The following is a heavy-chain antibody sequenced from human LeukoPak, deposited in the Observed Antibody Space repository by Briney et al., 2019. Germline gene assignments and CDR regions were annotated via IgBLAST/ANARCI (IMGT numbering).Heavy chain of an antibody. J-gene: IGHJ3*02. CDR1: GFTFSSYS. CDR3: ASLDCSSTSCYGDDAFDI. D-gene: IGHD2-2*01. CDR2: ISSSSSYI. Sequence: GGSLRLSCAASGFTFSSYSMNWVCQAPGKGLEWVSSISSSSSYIYYADSVKGRFTISRDNAKNSLYLQMNSLRDEDTAVYYCASLDCSSTSCYGDDAFDIWGQGTMVTVSS. V-gene: IGHV3-21*01.